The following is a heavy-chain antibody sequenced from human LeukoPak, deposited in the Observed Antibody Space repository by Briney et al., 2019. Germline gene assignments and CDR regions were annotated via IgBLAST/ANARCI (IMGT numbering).Heavy chain of an antibody. CDR2: IYYSGTT. V-gene: IGHV4-61*01. CDR1: GGSVSSGSYY. CDR3: ARVGIAVASPFFDY. J-gene: IGHJ4*02. Sequence: SETLSLTCTVSGGSVSSGSYYWTCIRQPPGKGLEWIGYIYYSGTTNYNPSLKSRVTISVDTSKNQFPLKLGSVTAADTAVYYCARVGIAVASPFFDYWGQGTLVTVSS. D-gene: IGHD6-19*01.